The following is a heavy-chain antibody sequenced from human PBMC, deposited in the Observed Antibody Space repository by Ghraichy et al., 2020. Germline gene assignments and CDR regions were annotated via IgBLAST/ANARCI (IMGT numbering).Heavy chain of an antibody. CDR1: GFTFSTYG. CDR3: ARLGGYCSSTNCYLQGFDY. CDR2: IWYDGNNK. V-gene: IGHV3-33*01. Sequence: GGYLRLSCAASGFTFSTYGIHWVRQAPGKGLEWVAIIWYDGNNKYYADSVKGRFTISRDNSKNTLYLQMNSLRAEDTAVYYCARLGGYCSSTNCYLQGFDYWGQGTLVTVSS. D-gene: IGHD2-2*01. J-gene: IGHJ4*02.